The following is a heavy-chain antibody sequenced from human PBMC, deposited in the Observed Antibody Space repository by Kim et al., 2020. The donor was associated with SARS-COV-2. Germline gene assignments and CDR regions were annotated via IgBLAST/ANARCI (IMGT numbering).Heavy chain of an antibody. J-gene: IGHJ6*02. CDR3: ARELRTAAAGTDGMDV. Sequence: GGSLRLSCAASGFTFSSYWMSWVRQAPGKGLEWVANIKQDGSEKYYVDSVKGRFTISRDNAKNSLYLQMNSLRAEDTAVYYCARELRTAAAGTDGMDVWGQGTTVTVSS. D-gene: IGHD6-13*01. CDR1: GFTFSSYW. V-gene: IGHV3-7*01. CDR2: IKQDGSEK.